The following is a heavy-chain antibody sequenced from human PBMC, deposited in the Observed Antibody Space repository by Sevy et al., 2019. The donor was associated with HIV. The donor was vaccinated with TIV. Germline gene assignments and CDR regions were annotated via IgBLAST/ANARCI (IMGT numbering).Heavy chain of an antibody. D-gene: IGHD2-15*01. Sequence: GGSLRLSCAASGFSISNNYTAWVRQAPGKGLEWVSVMYSGGSPYYADSVKGRFALSRDMSKKTVYLQMNSLRAVDTAVYYCARGYCGGGSCTAFDPWGQGTLVTVSS. CDR1: GFSISNNY. CDR2: MYSGGSP. CDR3: ARGYCGGGSCTAFDP. J-gene: IGHJ5*02. V-gene: IGHV3-53*01.